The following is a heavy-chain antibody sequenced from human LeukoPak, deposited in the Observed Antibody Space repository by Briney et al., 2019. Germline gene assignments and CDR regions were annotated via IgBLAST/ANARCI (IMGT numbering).Heavy chain of an antibody. CDR1: GFTFSSYA. V-gene: IGHV3-30*04. D-gene: IGHD2-2*01. J-gene: IGHJ6*02. CDR2: ISYDGSNK. CDR3: ARGQDRSTSYHYEDYGMDV. Sequence: GGSLRLSCAASGFTFSSYAMHWVRQAPGKGLEWVAVISYDGSNKYYADSVKGRFTISRDNSKNTLYLRMNSLRAEDTAVYYCARGQDRSTSYHYEDYGMDVWGQGTTVTVSS.